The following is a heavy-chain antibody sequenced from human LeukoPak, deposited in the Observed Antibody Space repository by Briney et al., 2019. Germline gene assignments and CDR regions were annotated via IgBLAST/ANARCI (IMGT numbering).Heavy chain of an antibody. Sequence: GASVKVSCKASGYTFTNFGVSWVRQAPGQGLEWVGWISPNRGHTNYAQKLQGRVTTTSDTSTSTAYMELSSLRSEDTAVYYCARLGYCSSTSCPKDYWGQGTLVTVSS. CDR2: ISPNRGHT. V-gene: IGHV1-18*01. J-gene: IGHJ4*02. CDR1: GYTFTNFG. CDR3: ARLGYCSSTSCPKDY. D-gene: IGHD2-2*01.